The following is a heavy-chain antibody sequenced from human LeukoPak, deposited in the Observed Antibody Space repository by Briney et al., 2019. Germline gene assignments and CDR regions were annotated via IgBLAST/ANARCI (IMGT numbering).Heavy chain of an antibody. CDR2: ISSSSSYI. CDR1: GFTFSSYS. D-gene: IGHD2-2*01. V-gene: IGHV3-21*04. J-gene: IGHJ3*02. Sequence: GGSLRLSCAASGFTFSSYSMNWVRQAPGKGLEWVSSISSSSSYIYYADSVKGRFTISRDNAKNSLYLQMNSLRAEDTAVYYCARDMRPFVVVPAIDAFDIWGQGTMVTVSS. CDR3: ARDMRPFVVVPAIDAFDI.